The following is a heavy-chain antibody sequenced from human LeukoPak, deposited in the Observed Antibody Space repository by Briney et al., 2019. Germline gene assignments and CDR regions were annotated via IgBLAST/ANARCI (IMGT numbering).Heavy chain of an antibody. J-gene: IGHJ4*02. CDR3: ARRGSGWYSYSFDY. Sequence: SETLSLTCAVYGGSFSGYYWSWVRQPPGKGLEWRGEINHSGSTNYNPSLKSRVTISVDTSKNQFSLQLSSVTAADTAVYYCARRGSGWYSYSFDYWGQGTLVTVSS. CDR1: GGSFSGYY. D-gene: IGHD6-19*01. V-gene: IGHV4-34*01. CDR2: INHSGST.